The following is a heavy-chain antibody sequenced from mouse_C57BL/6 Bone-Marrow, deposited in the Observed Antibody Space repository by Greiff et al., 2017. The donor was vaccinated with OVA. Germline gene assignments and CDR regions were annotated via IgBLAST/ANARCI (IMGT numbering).Heavy chain of an antibody. Sequence: QVQLQQPGAELVKPGASVRLSCKASGYTFTSYWMHWVKQRPGQGLEWIGMIHPNSGSTNYNEKFKSKATLTVDKSSSTAYMQLSSLTSEDSAVYYCARMLPWYFDVWGTGTTVTVSS. CDR3: ARMLPWYFDV. CDR1: GYTFTSYW. V-gene: IGHV1-64*01. CDR2: IHPNSGST. J-gene: IGHJ1*03.